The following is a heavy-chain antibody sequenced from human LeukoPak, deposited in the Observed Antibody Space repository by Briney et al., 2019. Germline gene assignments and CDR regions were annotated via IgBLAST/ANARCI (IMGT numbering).Heavy chain of an antibody. CDR1: GFTLSTHW. CDR2: INGDGTTT. CDR3: ARRWYTGTYYYFDL. D-gene: IGHD1-26*01. J-gene: IGHJ4*02. Sequence: PGGSLRLSCAASGFTLSTHWMHWVRQAPGKGLVWVSRINGDGTTTSYADSVKGRFTISRVNAKSTLYLEMDSLRAEDTAIYYCARRWYTGTYYYFDLWGQRTLVTLSS. V-gene: IGHV3-74*01.